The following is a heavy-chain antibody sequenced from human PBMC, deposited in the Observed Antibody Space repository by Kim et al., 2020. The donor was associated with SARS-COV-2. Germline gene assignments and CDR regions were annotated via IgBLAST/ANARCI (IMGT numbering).Heavy chain of an antibody. CDR3: ARHFGGGSSSLRRDYFDY. CDR1: GASFSDHY. Sequence: SETLSLTCAVSGASFSDHYWSWIRQPPGKGLEWIGYIYYSGSTNYNPSLKSRVTISVDTSKTQFSLKLSSVTAADTAVYYCARHFGGGSSSLRRDYFDYWGQGTLVTVSS. D-gene: IGHD6-6*01. V-gene: IGHV4-59*08. J-gene: IGHJ4*02. CDR2: IYYSGST.